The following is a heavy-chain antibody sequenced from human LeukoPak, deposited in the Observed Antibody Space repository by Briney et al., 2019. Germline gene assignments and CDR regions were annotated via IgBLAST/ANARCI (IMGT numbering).Heavy chain of an antibody. CDR3: ANTAADD. J-gene: IGHJ4*02. CDR1: GSTFSSYA. CDR2: ISGSGGST. D-gene: IGHD2-2*01. Sequence: GGPLRLSCAASGSTFSSYAMSWVGQPPGKGLEWVSAISGSGGSTYYADSVKGRFTISRDNSKNTLYLQMNSLRAEYTAVYYCANTAADDWGQGTLVTVSS. V-gene: IGHV3-23*01.